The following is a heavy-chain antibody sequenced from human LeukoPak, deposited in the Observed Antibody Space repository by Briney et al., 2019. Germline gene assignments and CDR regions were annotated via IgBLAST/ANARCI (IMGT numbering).Heavy chain of an antibody. J-gene: IGHJ4*02. D-gene: IGHD4-17*01. CDR3: ARYPNGEVFDY. Sequence: SETLSLTCTVSGGSISSYYWSWIRQPPGKGLEWIGYIYDTGSADYNPSLKSRVIISVDTSNNQFSLRLSSVTAADTAVYYCARYPNGEVFDYWGQGTLVTVSS. V-gene: IGHV4-59*08. CDR2: IYDTGSA. CDR1: GGSISSYY.